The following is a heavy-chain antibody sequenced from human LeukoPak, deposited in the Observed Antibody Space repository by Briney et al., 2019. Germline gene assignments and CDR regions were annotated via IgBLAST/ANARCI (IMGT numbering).Heavy chain of an antibody. CDR3: ARDREIAAGNFFDP. CDR2: INSDGSST. D-gene: IGHD6-13*01. Sequence: TGGSLRLSCAASGFTFSNYWMPWVRQAPGKGLVWASRINSDGSSTTYADSVKGRFTIPRDNAKNTLYLQMNNLRAEDTAVYSCARDREIAAGNFFDPWGQGTLVTVSS. J-gene: IGHJ5*02. CDR1: GFTFSNYW. V-gene: IGHV3-74*01.